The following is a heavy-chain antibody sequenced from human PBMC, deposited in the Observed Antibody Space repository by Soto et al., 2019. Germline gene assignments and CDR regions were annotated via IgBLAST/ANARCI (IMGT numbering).Heavy chain of an antibody. CDR1: GGSIRSHY. J-gene: IGHJ4*02. D-gene: IGHD1-1*01. CDR2: IYYSGSI. Sequence: SETLSLTCTVSGGSIRSHYWVWIRQPPGKGLEWIGYIYYSGSINYSPSLKSRVSISVDTSKNQVSLKVHSVTAADTAVYYCARLVDRNWYPFFFDYWGQGTQVTVSS. CDR3: ARLVDRNWYPFFFDY. V-gene: IGHV4-59*11.